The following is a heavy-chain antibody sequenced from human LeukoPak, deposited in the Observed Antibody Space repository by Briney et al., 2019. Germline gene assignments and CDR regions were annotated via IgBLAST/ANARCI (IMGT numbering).Heavy chain of an antibody. J-gene: IGHJ6*03. CDR1: GGTFSSYA. CDR2: IIPIFSTA. D-gene: IGHD6-19*01. CDR3: ARARSYSSGWYTPFYYYYYMDV. V-gene: IGHV1-69*01. Sequence: GSSVKVSCKASGGTFSSYAISWVRQAPGQGLEWMGGIIPIFSTANYAQKFQGRVTITADESTSTAYMELSSLRSEDTAVYYCARARSYSSGWYTPFYYYYYMDVWGKGTTVTISS.